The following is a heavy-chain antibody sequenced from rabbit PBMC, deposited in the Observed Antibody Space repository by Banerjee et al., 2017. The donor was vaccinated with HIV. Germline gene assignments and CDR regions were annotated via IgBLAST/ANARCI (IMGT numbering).Heavy chain of an antibody. J-gene: IGHJ3*01. V-gene: IGHV1S45*01. D-gene: IGHD8-1*01. Sequence: EESGGDLVKPEGSLTLTCTASGFTFSSYWICWVRQAPGKGLEWIACIYTDSSGSTYYASWAKGRFTISKTSSTTVTLQMTSLTAADTATYFCARAADNSYYRSRLILWGQGTLVTVS. CDR1: GFTFSSYW. CDR3: ARAADNSYYRSRLIL. CDR2: IYTDSSGST.